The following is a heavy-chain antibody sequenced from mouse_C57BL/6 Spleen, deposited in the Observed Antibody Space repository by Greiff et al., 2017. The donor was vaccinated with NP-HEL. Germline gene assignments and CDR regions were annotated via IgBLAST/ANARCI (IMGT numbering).Heavy chain of an antibody. V-gene: IGHV10-1*01. CDR1: GFSFNTYA. CDR2: IRSKSNNYAT. J-gene: IGHJ4*01. Sequence: DAGGGLVQPKGSLKLSCAASGFSFNTYAMNWVRQAPGKGLEWVARIRSKSNNYATYYADSVKDRFTISRDDSESMLYLQTNNLKTEDTAMYYCVGHATSYYAMDYWGQGTSVTVSS. CDR3: VGHATSYYAMDY.